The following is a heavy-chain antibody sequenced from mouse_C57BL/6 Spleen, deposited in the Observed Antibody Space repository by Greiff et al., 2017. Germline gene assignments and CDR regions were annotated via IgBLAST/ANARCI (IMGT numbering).Heavy chain of an antibody. Sequence: QVQLQQPGAELVKPGASVKMSCKASGYTFTSYWITWVKQRPGQGLEWIGDIYPGSGSTNYNEKFKSKATLTVDTSASTAYMQLSSLTSEDSAVYYCARAATSGTSSDYWGQGTTLTVSS. D-gene: IGHD4-1*01. CDR3: ARAATSGTSSDY. J-gene: IGHJ2*01. CDR2: IYPGSGST. CDR1: GYTFTSYW. V-gene: IGHV1-55*01.